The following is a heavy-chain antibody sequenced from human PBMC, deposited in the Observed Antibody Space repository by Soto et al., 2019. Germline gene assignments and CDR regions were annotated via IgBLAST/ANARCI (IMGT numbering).Heavy chain of an antibody. D-gene: IGHD3-22*01. CDR1: GFTISTYW. V-gene: IGHV3-7*04. CDR2: IKQDGSEK. J-gene: IGHJ4*02. Sequence: PVRSLRLPCAASGFTISTYWMNWVRQAPGKGLEWVATIKQDGSEKYYVDSLKGRFTISRDNAKNSLYLQMNSLRAEDTAVYYCARGLLIFYFDSWGQGTLVTVSS. CDR3: ARGLLIFYFDS.